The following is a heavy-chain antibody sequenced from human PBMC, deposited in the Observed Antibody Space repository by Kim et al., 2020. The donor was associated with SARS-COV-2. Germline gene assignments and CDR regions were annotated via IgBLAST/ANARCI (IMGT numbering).Heavy chain of an antibody. J-gene: IGHJ6*02. D-gene: IGHD6-13*01. CDR2: ISWSSGDI. CDR3: AKDLRPYSASRFGRYSYDYGMDV. V-gene: IGHV3-9*01. Sequence: GGSLRLSCAASGFTFDDYAMHWVRQAPGKGLEWVSGISWSSGDIGYADSVKGRFTISRDNAKNSLYLQMTSLGAEDTALYYCAKDLRPYSASRFGRYSYDYGMDVRRQGHPVTVSS. CDR1: GFTFDDYA.